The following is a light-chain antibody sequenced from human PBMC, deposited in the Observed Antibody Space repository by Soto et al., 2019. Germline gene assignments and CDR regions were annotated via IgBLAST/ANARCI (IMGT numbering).Light chain of an antibody. J-gene: IGLJ1*01. Sequence: QSALTQPASVSGSPGQSITISCTGTSSDVGGSNYVSWYQQHPGKAPKLIIFDVSHRPSGFSNRFSGSKSGNTDSLTISGLQAEDEADYYCSSYTSISTYVFGTGTKLTVL. CDR1: SSDVGGSNY. V-gene: IGLV2-14*03. CDR2: DVS. CDR3: SSYTSISTYV.